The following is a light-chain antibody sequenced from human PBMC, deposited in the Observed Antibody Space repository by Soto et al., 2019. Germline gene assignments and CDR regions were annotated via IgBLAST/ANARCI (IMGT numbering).Light chain of an antibody. CDR1: ESVTDY. Sequence: EIMLTQSPATPSLSPGERGTLSCRASESVTDYLAWYQQKPGQAPRLLVYGASIRATGIPARFSGSGSGTEYSLTISSLQPDDFATYYCQQYNSYWTFGQGPKVDIK. CDR3: QQYNSYWT. CDR2: GAS. J-gene: IGKJ1*01. V-gene: IGKV3-15*01.